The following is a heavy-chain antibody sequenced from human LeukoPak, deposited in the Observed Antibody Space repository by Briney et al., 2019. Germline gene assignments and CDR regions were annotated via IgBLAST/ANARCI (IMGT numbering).Heavy chain of an antibody. Sequence: SETLSLTCAVYGGSFSGYYWSWIRQPPGKGLEWIGEINHGGSTNYNPSLKSRVTISVDTSNNQFSLKLTSVTAADTAVYYCARHAPTYYYGSGSAWFDPWGQGTLVTVSS. V-gene: IGHV4-34*01. CDR1: GGSFSGYY. CDR3: ARHAPTYYYGSGSAWFDP. CDR2: INHGGST. D-gene: IGHD3-10*01. J-gene: IGHJ5*02.